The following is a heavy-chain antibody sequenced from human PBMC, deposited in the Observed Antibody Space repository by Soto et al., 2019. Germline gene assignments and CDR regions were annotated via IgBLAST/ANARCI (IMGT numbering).Heavy chain of an antibody. Sequence: ASVKVSCKASGYTFTSYGISWGRQAPGQGLEGMGWISAYNGNTNYAQKLQGRVTMTPNTSTSTAYTALRSLTSDDTAVHYCARDLHTTMGGVVIIKGYGMDVWGQXPTVTVSS. V-gene: IGHV1-18*01. CDR1: GYTFTSYG. CDR2: ISAYNGNT. CDR3: ARDLHTTMGGVVIIKGYGMDV. D-gene: IGHD3-3*01. J-gene: IGHJ6*02.